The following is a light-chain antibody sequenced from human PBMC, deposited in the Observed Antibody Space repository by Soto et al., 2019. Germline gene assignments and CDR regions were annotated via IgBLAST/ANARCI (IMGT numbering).Light chain of an antibody. Sequence: QSVLTQPASVSGSPGQSITIPCTGTSSDIGDYNYVSWYQQHPGKAPKLLIYEVYNRPAGVSNRFSGSKSGNTASLTISGLQXGDEGEYYCSSYSSTNTLYVFGTGTKVTVL. CDR2: EVY. CDR3: SSYSSTNTLYV. V-gene: IGLV2-14*01. J-gene: IGLJ1*01. CDR1: SSDIGDYNY.